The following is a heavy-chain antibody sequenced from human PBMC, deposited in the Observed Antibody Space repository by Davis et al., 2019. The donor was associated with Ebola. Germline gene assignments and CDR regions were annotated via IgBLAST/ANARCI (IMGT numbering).Heavy chain of an antibody. CDR2: MNPNSGNT. Sequence: ASVKVSCKASGYTFTSYGISWVRQAPGQGLEWMGWMNPNSGNTGYAQKFQGRVTMTRNTSISTAYMELSSLRSEDTAVYYCARDIRCSSTSCYKIIDYYYGMDVWGQGTTVTVSS. J-gene: IGHJ6*02. D-gene: IGHD2-2*02. V-gene: IGHV1-8*02. CDR1: GYTFTSYG. CDR3: ARDIRCSSTSCYKIIDYYYGMDV.